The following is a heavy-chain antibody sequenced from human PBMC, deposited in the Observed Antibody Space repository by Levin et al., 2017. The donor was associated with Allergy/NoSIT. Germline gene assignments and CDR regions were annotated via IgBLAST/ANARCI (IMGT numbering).Heavy chain of an antibody. CDR3: ARVALLWFGELIESRSAFDI. V-gene: IGHV3-30-3*01. CDR1: GFTFSSYA. J-gene: IGHJ3*02. CDR2: ISYDGSNK. D-gene: IGHD3-10*01. Sequence: PGGSLRLSCAASGFTFSSYAMHWVRQAPGKGLEWVAVISYDGSNKYYADSVKGRFTISRDNSKNTLYLQMNSLRAEDTAVYYCARVALLWFGELIESRSAFDIWGQGTMVTVSS.